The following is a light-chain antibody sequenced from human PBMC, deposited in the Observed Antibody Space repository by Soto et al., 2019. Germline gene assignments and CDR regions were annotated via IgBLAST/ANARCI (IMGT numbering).Light chain of an antibody. CDR3: SSYTTNSTLV. V-gene: IGLV2-14*03. CDR1: SSDIGAYDS. CDR2: DVA. J-gene: IGLJ2*01. Sequence: QSVLTQPASVSGSPGQSITIPCTGTSSDIGAYDSVSWYQQHPGKAPKLMIYDVANRPSGVSDRFSGSKSGNTASLTISGLQAEDEADYYCSSYTTNSTLVFGGGTKLTVL.